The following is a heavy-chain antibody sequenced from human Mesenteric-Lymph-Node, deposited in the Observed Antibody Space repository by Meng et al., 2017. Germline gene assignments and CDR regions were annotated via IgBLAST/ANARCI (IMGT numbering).Heavy chain of an antibody. D-gene: IGHD3-22*01. CDR1: GFTFSSYG. V-gene: IGHV3-30*03. J-gene: IGHJ4*02. CDR3: ARRGDGSGYYLDS. Sequence: QVQLVESGGGVVQSGRSLRLSCTASGFTFSSYGMHWVRQAPGKGLEWVAVISYAGSNKYYADSVKGRFTISKDNSKSTLYLQMNSLRTEDTAVYYCARRGDGSGYYLDSWGQGTLVTVSS. CDR2: ISYAGSNK.